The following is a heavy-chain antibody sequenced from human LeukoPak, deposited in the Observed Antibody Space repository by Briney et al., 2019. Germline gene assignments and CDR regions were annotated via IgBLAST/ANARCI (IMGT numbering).Heavy chain of an antibody. V-gene: IGHV3-43*02. J-gene: IGHJ4*02. CDR2: ISGAGGSP. D-gene: IGHD3-10*01. CDR3: AKVRITMVRGVRAGIYYFDY. CDR1: GFTFDDYA. Sequence: GGSLRLSCAASGFTFDDYAMHWVRQAPGRGLEWVSLISGAGGSPYYADSVKGRFTISRDNSKNSLYLQMNSLRTEDTALYYCAKVRITMVRGVRAGIYYFDYWGQGTLVTVSS.